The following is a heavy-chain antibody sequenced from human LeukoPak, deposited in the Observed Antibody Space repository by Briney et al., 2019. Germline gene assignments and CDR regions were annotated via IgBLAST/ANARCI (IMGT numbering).Heavy chain of an antibody. V-gene: IGHV4-38-2*02. Sequence: SETLSLTCSVAGYSISSGYYWGWIRQPPGKGLEWIGSISHSGSTYYNPSLKSRVTISVDTSKNHFSLKLSSVTAADTAVYYCARDSGYYDFWSGYFLSATPGGGFDPWGQGTLVTVSS. CDR2: ISHSGST. CDR3: ARDSGYYDFWSGYFLSATPGGGFDP. J-gene: IGHJ5*02. D-gene: IGHD3-3*01. CDR1: GYSISSGYY.